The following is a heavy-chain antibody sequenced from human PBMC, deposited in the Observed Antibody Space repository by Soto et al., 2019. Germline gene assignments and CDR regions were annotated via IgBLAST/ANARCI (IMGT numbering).Heavy chain of an antibody. CDR1: GGSISSGGYY. CDR3: ARMLAYYYDSSGYSDAFDI. CDR2: IYYSGST. Sequence: PSETLSLTCTVSGGSISSGGYYWSWIRQHPGKGLEWIGYIYYSGSTYYNPSLKSRVTISVDTSKNQFSLKLSSVTAAGTAVYYCARMLAYYYDSSGYSDAFDIWGQGTMVTVSS. D-gene: IGHD3-22*01. J-gene: IGHJ3*02. V-gene: IGHV4-31*03.